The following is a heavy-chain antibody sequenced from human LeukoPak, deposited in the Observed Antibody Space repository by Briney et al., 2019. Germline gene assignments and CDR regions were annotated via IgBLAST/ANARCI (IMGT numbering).Heavy chain of an antibody. CDR1: GFTFNNYG. V-gene: IGHV3-30*02. CDR3: AREGREWLSVGIDY. Sequence: GGSLRLSCAASGFTFNNYGMHWVRRAPGKGLEWVAFIHYDGSNKYYADSLKGRFTISRDNSKNILYLQINSLRAEDTAVYYCAREGREWLSVGIDYWGRGTLVTVSS. D-gene: IGHD6-19*01. J-gene: IGHJ4*02. CDR2: IHYDGSNK.